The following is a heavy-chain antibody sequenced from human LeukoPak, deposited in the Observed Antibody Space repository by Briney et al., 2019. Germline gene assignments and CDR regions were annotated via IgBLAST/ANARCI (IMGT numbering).Heavy chain of an antibody. CDR2: IYYSGST. J-gene: IGHJ4*02. CDR3: ARAHYVWGSYRYFDY. V-gene: IGHV4-59*01. CDR1: GGSISSYY. Sequence: SETLSLTCTVSGGSISSYYWSWIRQPPGKGLEWIGYIYYSGSTNYNPSLKRRVTISVDTSKNQFSLKLSSVTAADTAVYYCARAHYVWGSYRYFDYWGQGTLVTVSS. D-gene: IGHD3-16*02.